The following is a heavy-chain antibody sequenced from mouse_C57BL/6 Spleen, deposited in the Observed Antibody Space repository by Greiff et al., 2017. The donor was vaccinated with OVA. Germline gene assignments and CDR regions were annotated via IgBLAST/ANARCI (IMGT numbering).Heavy chain of an antibody. CDR1: GYTFTDYY. CDR2: INPNNGGT. J-gene: IGHJ2*01. CDR3: ARERLLRSFDY. D-gene: IGHD1-1*01. Sequence: EVQLQQSGPELVKPGASVKISCKASGYTFTDYYMNWVKQSHGKSLEWIGDINPNNGGTSYNQKFKGKATLTVDKSSSTAYMELRSLTSEDSAVYYCARERLLRSFDYWGQGTTLTVSS. V-gene: IGHV1-26*01.